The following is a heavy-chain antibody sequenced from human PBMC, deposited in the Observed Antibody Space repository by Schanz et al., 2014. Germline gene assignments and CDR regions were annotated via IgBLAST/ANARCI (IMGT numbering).Heavy chain of an antibody. CDR3: AKVDRTRYYAMDV. J-gene: IGHJ6*02. CDR2: IIPILDKT. CDR1: GGTFSSST. D-gene: IGHD3-9*01. V-gene: IGHV1-69*08. Sequence: QVQLVQSGAEVKKPVSSVKVSCKASGGTFSSSTLTWVRQAPGQGLEWMGRIIPILDKTNYAQKFQGRVTMTADKSTSTVYMEVSGLRSEDTAVYYCAKVDRTRYYAMDVWGQGTTVTVSS.